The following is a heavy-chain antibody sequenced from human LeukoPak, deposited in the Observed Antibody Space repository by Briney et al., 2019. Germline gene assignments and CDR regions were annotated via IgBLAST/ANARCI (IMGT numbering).Heavy chain of an antibody. CDR3: AKDGRPGDYYDSSGYKYYFDY. J-gene: IGHJ4*02. V-gene: IGHV3-23*01. CDR2: ISGSGGST. D-gene: IGHD3-22*01. CDR1: GLTFSSCF. Sequence: GGSLRLSCAASGLTFSSCFMTWVRQAPGKGLEWVSAISGSGGSTYYADSVKGRFTISRDNSKNTLYLQMNSLRAEDAAVYYCAKDGRPGDYYDSSGYKYYFDYWGQGTLVTVSS.